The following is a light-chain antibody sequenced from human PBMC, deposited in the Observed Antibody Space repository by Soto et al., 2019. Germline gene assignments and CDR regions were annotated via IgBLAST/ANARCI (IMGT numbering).Light chain of an antibody. CDR1: QSVGIK. CDR2: GAS. Sequence: EVLMTQSPATLSVSPGERATLSXRASQSVGIKLAWYQQKPGQAPRLLIYGASNRATGIPDRFSGSGSGTDFTLTISRLEPEDFAVYYCQQYGSSGTFGQGTKVDIK. V-gene: IGKV3-20*01. J-gene: IGKJ1*01. CDR3: QQYGSSGT.